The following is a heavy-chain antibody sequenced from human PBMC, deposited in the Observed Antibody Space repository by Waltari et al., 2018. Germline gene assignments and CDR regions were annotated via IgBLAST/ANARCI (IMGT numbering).Heavy chain of an antibody. V-gene: IGHV1-2*04. CDR1: GYTFTGYY. Sequence: QVQLVQSGAEVKKPGASVKVSCKASGYTFTGYYMHWVRQAPGQGLGWMGWINPNSGGTNYAQKFQGWVTRTRDTSISTAYMELSRLRSDDTAVYYCARGNCSSTSCYPYYYYGMDVWGQGTTVTVSS. J-gene: IGHJ6*02. CDR2: INPNSGGT. CDR3: ARGNCSSTSCYPYYYYGMDV. D-gene: IGHD2-2*01.